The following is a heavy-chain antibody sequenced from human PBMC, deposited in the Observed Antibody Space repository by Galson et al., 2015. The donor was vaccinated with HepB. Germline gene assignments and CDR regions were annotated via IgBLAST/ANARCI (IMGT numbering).Heavy chain of an antibody. D-gene: IGHD6-13*01. CDR3: ARAGAGYSSSWPFDY. V-gene: IGHV6-1*01. CDR1: GDSVSSNSAA. Sequence: CAISGDSVSSNSAAWNWIRQSPSRGLEWLGRTYYRSKWYNDYAVSVKSRITINPDTSKNHFSLQLNSVTPEDTAVYYCARAGAGYSSSWPFDYWGQGTLVTVSS. J-gene: IGHJ4*02. CDR2: TYYRSKWYN.